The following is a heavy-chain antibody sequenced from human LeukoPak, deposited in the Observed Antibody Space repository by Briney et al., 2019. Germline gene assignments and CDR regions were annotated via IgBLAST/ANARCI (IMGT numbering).Heavy chain of an antibody. D-gene: IGHD6-6*01. CDR2: IYTSGST. Sequence: SETLSLTCTVSGGSISSGSYYWSWIRQPAGKGLEWIGRIYTSGSTNYNPSLKSRVTISVDTSKNQFSLKLSSVTAADTAVYYCARSPRYSSSDKYYFDYWGQGTLVTVSS. CDR1: GGSISSGSYY. V-gene: IGHV4-61*02. J-gene: IGHJ4*02. CDR3: ARSPRYSSSDKYYFDY.